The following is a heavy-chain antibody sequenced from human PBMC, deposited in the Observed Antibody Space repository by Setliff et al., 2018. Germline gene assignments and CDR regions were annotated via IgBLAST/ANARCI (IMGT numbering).Heavy chain of an antibody. CDR2: INHTGST. Sequence: PSETLSLTCAVYGGSFSGYYWSWIRQPPGKGLEWIGEINHTGSTYYNPSLKRLVTISVDTSKNQFSLKLSSVTAADTAVYYCARSSRNSRFDPWGQGTLVTVSS. CDR1: GGSFSGYY. J-gene: IGHJ5*02. V-gene: IGHV4-34*09. D-gene: IGHD4-4*01. CDR3: ARSSRNSRFDP.